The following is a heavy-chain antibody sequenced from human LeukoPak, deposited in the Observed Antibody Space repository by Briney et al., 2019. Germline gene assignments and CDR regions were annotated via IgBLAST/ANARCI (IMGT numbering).Heavy chain of an antibody. CDR2: INQDESEK. V-gene: IGHV3-7*03. CDR1: GFTFSSYW. D-gene: IGHD6-13*01. CDR3: ARDYRSSWYV. J-gene: IGHJ4*02. Sequence: GGSLRLSCAASGFTFSSYWMNWARQAPGKGLEWVANINQDESEKHYVDSVKGRFTVSRDNARNSLFLQMNSLRAEDTSVYYCARDYRSSWYVRGQGTLVTVSS.